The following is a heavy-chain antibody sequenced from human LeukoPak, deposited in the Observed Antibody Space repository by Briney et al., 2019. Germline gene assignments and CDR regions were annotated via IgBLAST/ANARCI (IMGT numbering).Heavy chain of an antibody. Sequence: GGSLRLSCAASGFTFSGSAIHWVRQSSGKGLEWVGQIDKKDKGYATATAYAASVTGRVTISRDDSINTAYLQMKSLKTEDTALYYCTRDSGTYNCFDPWGQGTLVTVSS. CDR2: IDKKDKGYATAT. CDR1: GFTFSGSA. CDR3: TRDSGTYNCFDP. J-gene: IGHJ5*02. D-gene: IGHD1-26*01. V-gene: IGHV3-73*01.